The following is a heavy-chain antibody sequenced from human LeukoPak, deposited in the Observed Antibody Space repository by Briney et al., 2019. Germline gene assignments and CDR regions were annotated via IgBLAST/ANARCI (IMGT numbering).Heavy chain of an antibody. CDR3: ARTGAIFDTRWFDP. D-gene: IGHD1/OR15-1a*01. CDR1: GCSISSYY. V-gene: IGHV4-59*01. Sequence: PSETLSLTCTVSGCSISSYYWSWIRQPPGKGLEWIGYIYDSGSTNYNPSLKRRVTISVDTSKNKFSLKLSSVTAADTAVYYCARTGAIFDTRWFDPWGQGTLVSVSS. CDR2: IYDSGST. J-gene: IGHJ5*02.